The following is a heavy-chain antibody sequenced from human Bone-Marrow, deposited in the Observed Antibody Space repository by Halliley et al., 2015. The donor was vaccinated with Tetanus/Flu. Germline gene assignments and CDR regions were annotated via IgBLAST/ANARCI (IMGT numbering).Heavy chain of an antibody. V-gene: IGHV3-64D*09. CDR2: LSGNGHNR. D-gene: IGHD6-19*01. Sequence: SLRLSCSASGFTFSNYDMHWVRQAPGKGPEYVSGLSGNGHNRDYADAVKGRFTISRDNSKNTLYLQMSSLRAEDTAMYFCVKRNVRGWYEYWGQGTLVTVS. CDR1: GFTFSNYD. J-gene: IGHJ4*02. CDR3: VKRNVRGWYEY.